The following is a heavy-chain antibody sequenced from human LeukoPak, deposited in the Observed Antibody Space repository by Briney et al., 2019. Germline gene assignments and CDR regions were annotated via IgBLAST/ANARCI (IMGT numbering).Heavy chain of an antibody. V-gene: IGHV4-61*02. CDR2: IYTSGST. CDR3: ARGWASNGFDY. Sequence: SETLSLTCTASGGSISSGSYYWSWIRQPAGKGLEWIGRIYTSGSTNYNPSLKSRVTISVDTSKNQFSLKLSSVTAADTAVYYCARGWASNGFDYWGQGTLVTVSS. D-gene: IGHD2-2*01. J-gene: IGHJ4*02. CDR1: GGSISSGSYY.